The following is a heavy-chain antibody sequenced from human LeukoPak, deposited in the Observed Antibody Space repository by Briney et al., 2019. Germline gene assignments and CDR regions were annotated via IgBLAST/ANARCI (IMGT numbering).Heavy chain of an antibody. J-gene: IGHJ4*02. CDR2: ISGSGGST. V-gene: IGHV3-23*01. CDR1: GFTFSSYA. D-gene: IGHD4-23*01. CDR3: AKSAVPGGNSGYYFDY. Sequence: GGSLRLSCAASGFTFSSYAMSWVRQAPGKGLEWVSAISGSGGSTYYAGSVKGRFTISRDNSKNTLYLQMNSLRAEDTAVYYCAKSAVPGGNSGYYFDYWGQGTLVTVSS.